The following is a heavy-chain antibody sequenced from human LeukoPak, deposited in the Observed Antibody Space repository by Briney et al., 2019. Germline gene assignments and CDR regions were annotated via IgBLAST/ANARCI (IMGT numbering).Heavy chain of an antibody. V-gene: IGHV1-2*02. D-gene: IGHD5-12*01. CDR1: GYTLSEYY. J-gene: IGHJ5*02. CDR2: INPSSGNT. Sequence: ASVKVSCKASGYTLSEYYLHWVRQAPGQGLEWMGWINPSSGNTNSAQKFQGRVTMTRDTSITTAYMELSRLRSDDTAVYYCARARKEIGYDGWFDPWGQGTLVTVSS. CDR3: ARARKEIGYDGWFDP.